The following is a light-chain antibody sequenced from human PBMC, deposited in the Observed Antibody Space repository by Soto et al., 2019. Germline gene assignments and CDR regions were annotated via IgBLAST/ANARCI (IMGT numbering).Light chain of an antibody. CDR2: AAS. CDR1: QSINRW. V-gene: IGKV1-39*01. Sequence: MTQSPSTLSASVGDRVTITCRASQSINRWLAWYQQKPGKAPKLLIYAASSLQSGVPSRFSGSGSGTDFTLTIRSLQPEDFATYYCQQSYSTPPTFGQGTKVDIK. J-gene: IGKJ1*01. CDR3: QQSYSTPPT.